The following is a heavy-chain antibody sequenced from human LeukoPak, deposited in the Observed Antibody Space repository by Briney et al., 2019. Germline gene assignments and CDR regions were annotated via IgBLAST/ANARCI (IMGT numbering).Heavy chain of an antibody. D-gene: IGHD1-7*01. CDR3: AREAPRNWNYESYFDY. CDR1: GGTFSSYA. CDR2: IIPIFGTA. V-gene: IGHV1-69*01. J-gene: IGHJ4*02. Sequence: GASVKVSCKASGGTFSSYAISWVRQAPGQGLEWMGGIIPIFGTANYAQKFQGRVTITADESTSTAYMELSSLRSEDTAVYYCAREAPRNWNYESYFDYWGQGTLVTVSS.